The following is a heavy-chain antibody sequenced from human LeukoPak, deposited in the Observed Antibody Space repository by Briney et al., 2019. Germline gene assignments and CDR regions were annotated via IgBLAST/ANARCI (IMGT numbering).Heavy chain of an antibody. CDR2: INYSGTT. Sequence: SEALSLTCAVSGGSIGSYYWSWLRQPPGRGLEWIGYINYSGTTNYNPSLKSRLTISVDTSKNQFSLKLTSVTAADTAVYYCAREDPQTTVPEGLDVWSQGTTVTVSS. CDR1: GGSIGSYY. J-gene: IGHJ6*02. V-gene: IGHV4-59*01. CDR3: AREDPQTTVPEGLDV. D-gene: IGHD4-17*01.